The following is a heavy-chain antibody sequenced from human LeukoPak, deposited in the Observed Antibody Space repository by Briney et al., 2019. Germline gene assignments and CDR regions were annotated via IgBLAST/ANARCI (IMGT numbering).Heavy chain of an antibody. D-gene: IGHD3-22*01. V-gene: IGHV3-23*01. Sequence: GGSLRLSCAASGFTFRSYAMSWVRQAPGKGLEWVSSISGDGGGTYYADSVKGRFTISRDNSKNTLYLQMNSLRAEDTAVYYCAKGPRSVNTWFDPWGQGTLVTVSS. CDR2: ISGDGGGT. CDR1: GFTFRSYA. CDR3: AKGPRSVNTWFDP. J-gene: IGHJ5*02.